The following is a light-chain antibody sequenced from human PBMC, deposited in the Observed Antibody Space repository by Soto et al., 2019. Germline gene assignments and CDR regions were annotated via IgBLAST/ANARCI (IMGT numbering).Light chain of an antibody. CDR3: CSYAGSSYVV. CDR1: TGDIGAFNY. V-gene: IGLV2-23*01. CDR2: EGS. J-gene: IGLJ2*01. Sequence: QSALTQPPSASGSPGQSVTISCTGTTGDIGAFNYVSWYQQHPGKAPKLMIYEGSKRPSGVSNRFSGSKSGNTASLTISGLQAEDEADYYCCSYAGSSYVVFGGGTKLTVL.